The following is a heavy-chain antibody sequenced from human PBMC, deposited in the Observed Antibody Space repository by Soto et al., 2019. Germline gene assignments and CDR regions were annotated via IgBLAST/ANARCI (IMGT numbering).Heavy chain of an antibody. J-gene: IGHJ5*02. CDR2: ISYGGTTI. CDR3: ARDNGIAGSFDP. V-gene: IGHV3-48*02. CDR1: GFTFSTYS. Sequence: GGSLRLSCAASGFTFSTYSMNWVRQAPGKGLEWVSYISYGGTTIYYADSVKGRFTISRDNARNSLYLQMNSLRDEDTSVYYCARDNGIAGSFDPWGQGTLVTVSS. D-gene: IGHD6-13*01.